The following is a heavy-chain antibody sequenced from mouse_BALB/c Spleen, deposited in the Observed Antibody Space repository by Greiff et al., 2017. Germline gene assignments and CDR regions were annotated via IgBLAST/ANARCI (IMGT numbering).Heavy chain of an antibody. V-gene: IGHV1-63*02. CDR3: ARGAHGRDYFDY. Sequence: VQLQQSGAELVRPGTSVKISCKASGYTFTNYWPGWVKQRPGHGLEWIGDIYPGGGYTNYNEKFKGKATLTADTSSSTAYMQLSSLTSEDSAVYFCARGAHGRDYFDYWGQGTTLTVSS. CDR1: GYTFTNYW. J-gene: IGHJ2*01. CDR2: IYPGGGYT. D-gene: IGHD1-1*01.